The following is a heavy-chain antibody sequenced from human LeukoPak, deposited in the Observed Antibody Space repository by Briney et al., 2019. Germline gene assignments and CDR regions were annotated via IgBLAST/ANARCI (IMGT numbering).Heavy chain of an antibody. CDR1: GDSITYFY. V-gene: IGHV4-4*07. J-gene: IGHJ5*02. D-gene: IGHD6-25*01. CDR2: IYTSGST. Sequence: KPSETLSLTCSVSGDSITYFYWSWIRQAAGKGLEWIGRIYTSGSTNYNPSLKSRVTISVDTSKNQFSLTLSSVTAADTAVYYCARDSSGDGYSSGYHWGQGTLVTVSS. CDR3: ARDSSGDGYSSGYH.